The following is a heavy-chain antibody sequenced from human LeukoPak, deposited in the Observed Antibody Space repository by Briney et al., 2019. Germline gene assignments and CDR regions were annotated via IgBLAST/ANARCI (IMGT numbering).Heavy chain of an antibody. J-gene: IGHJ4*02. V-gene: IGHV1-46*01. CDR2: INPSGGST. CDR3: ARAGGDYLWVIDY. D-gene: IGHD4-17*01. Sequence: ASVKVSCKASGYTFTSYYMHWVRQAPGQGLEWMGIINPSGGSTSYAQKFQGRVTMTRDMSTSTVHMELSSLRSEDTAVYYCARAGGDYLWVIDYWGQGTLVTVSS. CDR1: GYTFTSYY.